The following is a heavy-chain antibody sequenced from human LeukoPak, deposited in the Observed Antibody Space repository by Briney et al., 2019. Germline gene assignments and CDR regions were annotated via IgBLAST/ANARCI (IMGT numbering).Heavy chain of an antibody. D-gene: IGHD5-12*01. Sequence: GGSLRLSCAASGFTFSDYYMSWIRQAPGKGLEWVSYISSSSSYTNYADSVKGRFTISRDNAKNSLYLQMNSLRAEDTAVYYCARDTEYSGYDWTYWGQGTLVTVS. CDR1: GFTFSDYY. J-gene: IGHJ4*02. CDR3: ARDTEYSGYDWTY. V-gene: IGHV3-11*06. CDR2: ISSSSSYT.